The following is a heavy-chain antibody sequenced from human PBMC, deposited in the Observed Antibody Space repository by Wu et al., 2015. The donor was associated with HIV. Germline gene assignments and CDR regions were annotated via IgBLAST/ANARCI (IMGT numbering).Heavy chain of an antibody. J-gene: IGHJ1*01. Sequence: QVQLVQSGAEVRKPGSSVKVSCKASGGTFSRSGFSWVRQVSGQGFEWMGRIIPINGAANYAQKFEGRVTITADESTSTAYMDLSSLTSEDTAVYYCAREGEEKKSDRSGYYAYLQIWGQGSQVTVSS. CDR3: AREGEEKKSDRSGYYAYLQI. D-gene: IGHD3-22*01. CDR1: GGTFSRSG. CDR2: IIPINGAA. V-gene: IGHV1-69*11.